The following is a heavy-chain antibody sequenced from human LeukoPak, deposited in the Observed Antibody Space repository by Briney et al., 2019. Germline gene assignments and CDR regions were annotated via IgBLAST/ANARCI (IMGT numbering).Heavy chain of an antibody. D-gene: IGHD3/OR15-3a*01. V-gene: IGHV1-8*01. J-gene: IGHJ4*02. CDR2: MNPNSGNT. CDR3: ARNLRDYYFDY. Sequence: ASVKVSCKAFGYTFTSYDINWVRQATGQGLEWMGWMNPNSGNTGYAQKFQGRVTMTRNTSISTAYMELSRLRSEDTAVYYCARNLRDYYFDYWGQGTPVTVSS. CDR1: GYTFTSYD.